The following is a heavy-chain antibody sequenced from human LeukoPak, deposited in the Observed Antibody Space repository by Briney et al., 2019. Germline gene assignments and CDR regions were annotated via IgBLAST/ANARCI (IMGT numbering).Heavy chain of an antibody. CDR1: GFPFSSYS. Sequence: GGSLRLSCAASGFPFSSYSMNWVRQAPGKGLEWVSSISSSSSHIYYADSVKGRFTISRDNAKNSLYLQMNSLRGEDTAVYYCARALGVVVPAASYGMDVWGKGTTVTVSS. V-gene: IGHV3-21*01. CDR2: ISSSSSHI. D-gene: IGHD2-2*01. CDR3: ARALGVVVPAASYGMDV. J-gene: IGHJ6*04.